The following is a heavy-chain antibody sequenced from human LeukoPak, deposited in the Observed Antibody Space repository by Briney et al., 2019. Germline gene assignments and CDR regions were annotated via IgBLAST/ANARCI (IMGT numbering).Heavy chain of an antibody. Sequence: PSGTLSLTCAVSGGSISSSNWWSWVRQPPGKGLEWIGEIYHSGSTNYNPSLKSRVTISVDKSKNQFSLKLSSVTAADTAVYYCARARGYCSGGSCFGYFDLWGRGTLVTVSS. J-gene: IGHJ2*01. D-gene: IGHD2-15*01. CDR1: GGSISSSNW. V-gene: IGHV4-4*02. CDR2: IYHSGST. CDR3: ARARGYCSGGSCFGYFDL.